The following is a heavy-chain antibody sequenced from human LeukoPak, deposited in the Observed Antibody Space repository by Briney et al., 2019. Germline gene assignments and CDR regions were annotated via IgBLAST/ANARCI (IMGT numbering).Heavy chain of an antibody. J-gene: IGHJ4*02. D-gene: IGHD2-15*01. CDR3: AKDGRCSGGSCYSSTDY. CDR2: ISGSGGST. CDR1: GFTFTSYA. V-gene: IGHV3-23*01. Sequence: GGSLRLSCAASGFTFTSYAMSWVRQAPGKGLEWVSTISGSGGSTYYADSVKGRFTISRDNSKNTLCLQMNSLRAEDTAAYYCAKDGRCSGGSCYSSTDYWGQGTLVTVSS.